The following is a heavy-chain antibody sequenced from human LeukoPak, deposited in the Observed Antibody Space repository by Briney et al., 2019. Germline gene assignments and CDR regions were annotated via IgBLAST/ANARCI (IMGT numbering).Heavy chain of an antibody. CDR3: ARRPPALGAFDI. J-gene: IGHJ3*02. CDR2: IYYTGST. Sequence: SETLSLTCTVSGGSISNYYWSWIRQPPGKGLEWIAFIYYTGSTHYNPSLKSRVTVSVDTSKNQFSLKVSSVTAADTAVYYCARRPPALGAFDIWGQGTMVSVSS. V-gene: IGHV4-59*08. CDR1: GGSISNYY.